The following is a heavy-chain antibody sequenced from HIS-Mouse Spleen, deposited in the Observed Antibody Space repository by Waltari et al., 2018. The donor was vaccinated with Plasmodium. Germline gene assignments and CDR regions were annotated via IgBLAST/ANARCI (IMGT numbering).Heavy chain of an antibody. D-gene: IGHD3-10*01. V-gene: IGHV4-34*01. CDR1: GGSFSGYS. Sequence: QVQLQQWGAGLLTPSETLSLTCAVYGGSFSGYSWSWISQPPGTGLEGIGEINHSGSTNYNPSLKSRVTISVDTSKNQFSLKLSSVTAADTAGYYCASSGSGSYYYWGQGTLVTVSS. CDR3: ASSGSGSYYY. J-gene: IGHJ4*02. CDR2: INHSGST.